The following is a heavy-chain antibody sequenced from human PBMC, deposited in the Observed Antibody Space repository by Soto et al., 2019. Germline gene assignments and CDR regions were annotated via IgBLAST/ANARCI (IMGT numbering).Heavy chain of an antibody. J-gene: IGHJ3*01. D-gene: IGHD4-17*01. Sequence: ASVKVSCKTSGYTFSKYYVHWVRQAPGQGLEWMGWINPNSGGTNIAQKFQGRVTMTRDTSISTAYMDLSRLISDDTAVYYCAKNILVTVPDGFDGWGQGTMVTVSS. V-gene: IGHV1-2*02. CDR1: GYTFSKYY. CDR3: AKNILVTVPDGFDG. CDR2: INPNSGGT.